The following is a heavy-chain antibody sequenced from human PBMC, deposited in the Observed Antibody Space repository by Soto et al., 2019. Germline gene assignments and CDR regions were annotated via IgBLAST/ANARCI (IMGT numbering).Heavy chain of an antibody. CDR2: ISYDGSNK. V-gene: IGHV3-30*18. J-gene: IGHJ5*02. Sequence: QVQLVESGGGVVQPGRSLRLSCAASGFTFSSYGMHWVRQAPGKGLEWVAVISYDGSNKYYADSVKGRFTISRDNSKNTLYLQMNSLRAEDTAVYYCAKGGPYYDILPAPWGQGTLVTVSS. CDR1: GFTFSSYG. D-gene: IGHD3-9*01. CDR3: AKGGPYYDILPAP.